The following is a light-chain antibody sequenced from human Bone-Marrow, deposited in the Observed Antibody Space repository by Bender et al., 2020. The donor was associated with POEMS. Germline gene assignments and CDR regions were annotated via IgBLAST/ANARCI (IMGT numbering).Light chain of an antibody. CDR3: QAWDSGKVV. CDR2: QDV. CDR1: KLGDRY. J-gene: IGLJ2*01. V-gene: IGLV3-1*01. Sequence: SYELTQPRSVSVSPGQTTSIPCSGDKLGDRYTSWYQQKPGQSPVLVIYQDVKLPSGIPGRFSGSNSGSTATLTISGTQTMDEAEYYCQAWDSGKVVFGGGTKLTVL.